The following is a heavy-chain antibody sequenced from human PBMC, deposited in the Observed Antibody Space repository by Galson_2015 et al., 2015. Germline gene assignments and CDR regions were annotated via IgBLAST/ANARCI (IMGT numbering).Heavy chain of an antibody. CDR2: ISNSDTTI. V-gene: IGHV3-11*01. Sequence: SLRLSCAASGFTFSDYYMSWIRQAPGKGLEWVSYISNSDTTIKYADSVKGRFTISRDNAKNSLFLQMNSLRAEDTAVYYCTRDGRIAVPGTRLSSCWGQGTLVTVSS. CDR3: TRDGRIAVPGTRLSSC. J-gene: IGHJ4*02. CDR1: GFTFSDYY. D-gene: IGHD6-19*01.